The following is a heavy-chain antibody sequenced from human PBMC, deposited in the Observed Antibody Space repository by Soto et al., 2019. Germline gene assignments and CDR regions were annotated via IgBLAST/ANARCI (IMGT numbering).Heavy chain of an antibody. CDR3: ARDRRDGYNLRRNFDY. D-gene: IGHD5-12*01. J-gene: IGHJ4*02. Sequence: EVQLVESGGGLVQPGGSLRLSCAASGFTVSNNYMSWVRQTPGKGLEWVSVIYSGGSTYYADSVKGRFTISRDNSKNTLYLQMNSLTADDTAVYYCARDRRDGYNLRRNFDYWGQGTLVTVSS. V-gene: IGHV3-66*01. CDR2: IYSGGST. CDR1: GFTVSNNY.